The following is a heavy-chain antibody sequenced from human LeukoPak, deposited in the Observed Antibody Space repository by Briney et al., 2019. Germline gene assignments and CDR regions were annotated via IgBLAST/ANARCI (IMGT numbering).Heavy chain of an antibody. Sequence: SETLSLTCTVSGGSISSYFWSWIRQPPGKGLEWIGYIYNSGSTKYNPSLQSRVSISVHTSKSQVSLKLSSVTAADTAVYYWASLGGTYDFWGQGTLDTVSS. J-gene: IGHJ4*02. CDR3: ASLGGTYDF. CDR1: GGSISSYF. D-gene: IGHD1-26*01. CDR2: IYNSGST. V-gene: IGHV4-59*01.